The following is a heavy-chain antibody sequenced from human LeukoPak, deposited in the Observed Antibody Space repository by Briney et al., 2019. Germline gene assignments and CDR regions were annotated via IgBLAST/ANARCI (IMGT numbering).Heavy chain of an antibody. CDR1: GFTFSNYV. D-gene: IGHD3-3*01. Sequence: GGSLRLSCAASGFTFSNYVIHWVRQAPGKGLEWVAVISYDGSKKYYADSVKGRFTISRDNSKNTLYLQMNSLRDEDTALYYCAIHGGGTIRIEAFDVWGQGTMVTISS. V-gene: IGHV3-30-3*01. J-gene: IGHJ3*01. CDR3: AIHGGGTIRIEAFDV. CDR2: ISYDGSKK.